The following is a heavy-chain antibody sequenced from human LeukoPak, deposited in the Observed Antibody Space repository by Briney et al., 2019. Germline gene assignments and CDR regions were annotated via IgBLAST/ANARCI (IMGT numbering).Heavy chain of an antibody. CDR1: GYSLSELS. Sequence: ASVKVSCKVSGYSLSELSTHWVRQAPGQGLEWMGGFDPGDDETIYAQKFQGRVTMTEDTSTDTAYLELSSLRSEDTAVYFCATEKDLLLDSWGQGTPVTVSS. CDR3: ATEKDLLLDS. CDR2: FDPGDDET. D-gene: IGHD1-26*01. V-gene: IGHV1-24*01. J-gene: IGHJ5*01.